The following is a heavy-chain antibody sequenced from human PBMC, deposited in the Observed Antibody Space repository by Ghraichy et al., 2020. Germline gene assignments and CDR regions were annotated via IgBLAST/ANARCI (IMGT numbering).Heavy chain of an antibody. Sequence: AVKVSCKASGGTFSSYAISWVRQAPGQGLEWMGGIIPIFGTANYAQKFQGRVTITADESTSTAYMELSSLRSEDTAVYYCARSQTYYYYGMDVWGQGTTVTVSS. CDR1: GGTFSSYA. J-gene: IGHJ6*02. CDR2: IIPIFGTA. CDR3: ARSQTYYYYGMDV. V-gene: IGHV1-69*13.